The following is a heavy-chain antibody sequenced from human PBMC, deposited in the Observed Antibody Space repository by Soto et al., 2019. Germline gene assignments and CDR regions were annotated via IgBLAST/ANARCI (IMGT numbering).Heavy chain of an antibody. CDR3: ARGAVYCRSTSCYNFEKRNYYMDV. CDR1: GGSFSGYY. J-gene: IGHJ6*03. V-gene: IGHV4-34*01. D-gene: IGHD2-2*02. CDR2: INHSGST. Sequence: SETLSLTCAVYGGSFSGYYWSWIRQPPGKGLEWIGEINHSGSTNYNPSLKSRVTISVDTSKNQFSLKLSSVTAADTAVYYCARGAVYCRSTSCYNFEKRNYYMDVWGKGTTVTVSS.